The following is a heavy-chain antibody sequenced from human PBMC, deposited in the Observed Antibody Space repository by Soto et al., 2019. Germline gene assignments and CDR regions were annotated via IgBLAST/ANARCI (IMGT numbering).Heavy chain of an antibody. CDR2: INHSGST. V-gene: IGHV4-34*01. Sequence: NPSETLSLTCAVYGGSFSCYYWSWIRQPPGKGLEWIGEINHSGSTNYNPSLKSRVTISVDTSKNQFSLKLSSVTAADTAVYYCARGSSGWYLYFDYWGQGTLVTVSS. CDR3: ARGSSGWYLYFDY. D-gene: IGHD6-19*01. CDR1: GGSFSCYY. J-gene: IGHJ4*02.